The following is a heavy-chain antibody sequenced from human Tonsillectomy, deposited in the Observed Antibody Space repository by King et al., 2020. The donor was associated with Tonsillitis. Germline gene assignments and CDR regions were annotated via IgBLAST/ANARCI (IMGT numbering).Heavy chain of an antibody. Sequence: QLVQSGGGVVQPGRSLRLSCAASGFTFSSYGMHWARQAPGKGLEWVAVISYDGSNKYYADSVKGRFTISRDNSKNTLYLQMNSLRAEDTAVYYCAKDARGWLVYYFDYWGQGTLVTVSS. CDR2: ISYDGSNK. V-gene: IGHV3-30*18. CDR3: AKDARGWLVYYFDY. J-gene: IGHJ4*02. CDR1: GFTFSSYG. D-gene: IGHD6-19*01.